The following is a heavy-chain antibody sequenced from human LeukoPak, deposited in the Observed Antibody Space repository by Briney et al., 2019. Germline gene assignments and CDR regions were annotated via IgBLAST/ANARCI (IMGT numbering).Heavy chain of an antibody. D-gene: IGHD4-11*01. CDR2: INPNSGGT. CDR3: ARVVTTVTTYFDC. J-gene: IGHJ4*02. V-gene: IGHV1-2*02. CDR1: GYTFTGYY. Sequence: GASVKVSCKASGYTFTGYYMHWVRRAPGQGLEWMGWINPNSGGTNYAQKFQGRVTMTRDTSISTAYMELSRLRSDDTAVYYCARVVTTVTTYFDCWGQGTLVTVSS.